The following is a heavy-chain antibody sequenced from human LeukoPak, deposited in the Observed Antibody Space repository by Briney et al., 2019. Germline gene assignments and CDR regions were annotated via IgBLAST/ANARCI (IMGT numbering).Heavy chain of an antibody. CDR2: INHSGST. CDR1: GGSFSGYY. D-gene: IGHD3-22*01. Sequence: PSETLSLTCAVYGGSFSGYYWSWIRQPPGKGLEWIGEINHSGSTNYNPSLKSRVTISVDTSKNQFSLKPSSVTAADTAVYYCARQMTVYPADYYYDSSGYYKYNWFDPWGQGTLVTVSS. V-gene: IGHV4-34*01. J-gene: IGHJ5*02. CDR3: ARQMTVYPADYYYDSSGYYKYNWFDP.